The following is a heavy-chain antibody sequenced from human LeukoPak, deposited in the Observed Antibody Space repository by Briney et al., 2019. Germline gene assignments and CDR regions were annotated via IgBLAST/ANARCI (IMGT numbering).Heavy chain of an antibody. CDR3: ARHFYGSGTYYHFDY. J-gene: IGHJ4*02. Sequence: ASVKVSCKASGYSFPSYGISWVRQAPGQGPEWMGWVSPYNDNTNYAQKLQGRATLTTDTSTSTAYMELRSLRSDDTAVYYCARHFYGSGTYYHFDYWGQGTLVTVSS. CDR2: VSPYNDNT. D-gene: IGHD3-10*01. V-gene: IGHV1-18*01. CDR1: GYSFPSYG.